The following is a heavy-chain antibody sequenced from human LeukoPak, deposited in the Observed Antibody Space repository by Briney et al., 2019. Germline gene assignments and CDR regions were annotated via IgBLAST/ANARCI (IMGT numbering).Heavy chain of an antibody. D-gene: IGHD3-22*01. CDR2: ISSSGSTI. CDR3: ARDSASYYYDSSGYFSSSPQNDY. V-gene: IGHV3-11*01. Sequence: GGSLRLSCAASGFTFSDYYMSWIRQAPGKGLEWVSYISSSGSTIYYADSVKGRFTISRDNAKNSLYLQMNSLRAEDTAVYYCARDSASYYYDSSGYFSSSPQNDYWGQGTLVTVSS. J-gene: IGHJ4*02. CDR1: GFTFSDYY.